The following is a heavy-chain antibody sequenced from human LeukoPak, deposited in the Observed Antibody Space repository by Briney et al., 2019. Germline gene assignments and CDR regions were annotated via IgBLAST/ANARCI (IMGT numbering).Heavy chain of an antibody. CDR2: ISYDGSNK. Sequence: GGSLRLSCAASGFTFSSYGMHWVRQAPGKGLEWVAVISYDGSNKYYADSVKGRFTISRDNSKNTLYLQMNSLSAEDTAVYYCAKAARYCGGDCYSPVDYYGMDVWGQGTTVTVSS. D-gene: IGHD2-21*02. V-gene: IGHV3-30*18. CDR1: GFTFSSYG. J-gene: IGHJ6*02. CDR3: AKAARYCGGDCYSPVDYYGMDV.